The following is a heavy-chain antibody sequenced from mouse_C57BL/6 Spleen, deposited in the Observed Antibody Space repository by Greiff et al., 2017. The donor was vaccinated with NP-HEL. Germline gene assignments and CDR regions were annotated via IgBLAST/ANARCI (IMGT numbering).Heavy chain of an antibody. D-gene: IGHD1-1*01. CDR2: IDPENGDT. CDR1: GFNIKDDY. CDR3: TTGSSWAY. V-gene: IGHV14-4*01. Sequence: EVQLVESGAELVRPGASVKLSCTASGFNIKDDYMHWVKQRPEQGLEWIGWIDPENGDTEYASKFQGKATITADTSSNTAYLQLSSLTSEDTAVYYCTTGSSWAYWGQGTLVTVSA. J-gene: IGHJ3*01.